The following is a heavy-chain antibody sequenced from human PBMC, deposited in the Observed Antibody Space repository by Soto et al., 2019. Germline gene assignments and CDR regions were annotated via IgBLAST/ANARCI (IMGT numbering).Heavy chain of an antibody. CDR2: INTGNGYR. CDR3: ARDRAIPFASSSWYKPYNWFDP. CDR1: GYSFTTYG. J-gene: IGHJ5*02. V-gene: IGHV1-3*04. D-gene: IGHD6-13*01. Sequence: SSVKVSCKTSGYSFTTYGVHWVRQAPGKSLEWVGWINTGNGYRKYAPKLQGRVTITSDTSARTVYMDLSSLRSEDSAVYYCARDRAIPFASSSWYKPYNWFDPWGQGTLVTVSS.